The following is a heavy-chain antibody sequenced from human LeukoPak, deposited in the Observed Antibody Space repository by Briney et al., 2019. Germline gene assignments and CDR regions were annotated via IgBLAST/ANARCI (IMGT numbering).Heavy chain of an antibody. V-gene: IGHV3-66*01. Sequence: GGSLRLSCSASGFTFSNYAMYWVRQAPGKGLECVSVIYSGGGTYYAAAVKGRFTISRDNSKNTLYLQMNSLRAEDTAMYYCARLYWGSGFDYWGQGTLVTVSS. D-gene: IGHD2-8*02. CDR2: IYSGGGT. CDR1: GFTFSNYA. J-gene: IGHJ4*02. CDR3: ARLYWGSGFDY.